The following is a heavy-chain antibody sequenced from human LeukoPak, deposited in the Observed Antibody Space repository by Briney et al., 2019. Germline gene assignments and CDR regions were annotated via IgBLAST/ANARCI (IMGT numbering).Heavy chain of an antibody. Sequence: GASVKASCKASGYTFTGYYMHWVRQAPGQGLEWTGWINPNSGGTNYAQKFQGRVTMTRDTSISTAYMELSRLRSDDTAVYYCARVGMAYSSSWYGAFDIWGQGTMVTVSS. V-gene: IGHV1-2*02. D-gene: IGHD6-13*01. CDR1: GYTFTGYY. J-gene: IGHJ3*02. CDR3: ARVGMAYSSSWYGAFDI. CDR2: INPNSGGT.